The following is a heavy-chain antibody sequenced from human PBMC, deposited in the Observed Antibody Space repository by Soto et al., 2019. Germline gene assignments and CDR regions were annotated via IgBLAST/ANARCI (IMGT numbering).Heavy chain of an antibody. CDR2: IYYSGGT. CDR1: GGSISSGGYY. Sequence: QVQLQESGPGLVKPSQTLSLTCTVSGGSISSGGYYWSWIRQHPGKGLEWIGYIYYSGGTYYNPSLKSRVTISVDTSKNQFSLKLSSVTAADTAVYYCARVNYYGSGSYVVNWFDPWGQGTLVTVSS. J-gene: IGHJ5*02. D-gene: IGHD3-10*01. V-gene: IGHV4-31*03. CDR3: ARVNYYGSGSYVVNWFDP.